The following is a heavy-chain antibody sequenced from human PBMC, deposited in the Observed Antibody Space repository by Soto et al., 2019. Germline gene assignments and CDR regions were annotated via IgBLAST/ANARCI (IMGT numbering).Heavy chain of an antibody. CDR3: ASTGVITADAFDI. V-gene: IGHV1-69*13. J-gene: IGHJ3*02. Sequence: SVKVSCKASGGTFSSYAISWVRQAPGQGLEWMGGIIPIFGTANYAQKFQGRVTITADESTSTAYMELSSLRSEDTAVYYCASTGVITADAFDIWGQGRMVTVSS. D-gene: IGHD3-22*01. CDR2: IIPIFGTA. CDR1: GGTFSSYA.